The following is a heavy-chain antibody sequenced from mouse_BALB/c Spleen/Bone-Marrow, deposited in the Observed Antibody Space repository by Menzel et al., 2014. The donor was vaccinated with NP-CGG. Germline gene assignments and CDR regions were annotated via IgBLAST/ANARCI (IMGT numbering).Heavy chain of an antibody. CDR2: INPSSGYT. Sequence: VPLPQSGAEPARPGASVKMFRKASGYTFTSYTMHWVKQKPGQGLELIGYINPSSGYTNFNQKFKDKATLTADKSSSTAYMQLSSLTSEDSAVYYCARSLRWYFDVWGAGTTVTVSS. CDR3: ARSLRWYFDV. V-gene: IGHV1-4*01. J-gene: IGHJ1*01. CDR1: GYTFTSYT. D-gene: IGHD1-1*01.